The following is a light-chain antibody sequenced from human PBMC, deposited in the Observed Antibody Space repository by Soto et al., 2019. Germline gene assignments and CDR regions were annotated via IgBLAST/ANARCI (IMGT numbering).Light chain of an antibody. CDR2: EVT. CDR1: SSDVGGYKY. Sequence: QSALTQPASVSGSPGQSITISCTGTSSDVGGYKYVSWYQQHPGKAPKLMIYEVTNRPSGVSNRFSGSKSGNTASLTISGLHTEDDADYYCSSYTSSSTLVFGGGTKVTVL. V-gene: IGLV2-14*01. J-gene: IGLJ3*02. CDR3: SSYTSSSTLV.